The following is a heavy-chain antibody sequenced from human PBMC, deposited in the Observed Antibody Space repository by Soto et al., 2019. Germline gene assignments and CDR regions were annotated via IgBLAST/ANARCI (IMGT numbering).Heavy chain of an antibody. CDR2: ISYDGSNK. V-gene: IGHV3-30-3*01. Sequence: GGSLRLSCAASGFTFSSYAMHWVRQAPGKGLEWVAVISYDGSNKYYADSVKGRFTISRDNSKNTLYLQMNSLRAEDTAVYYCARDLSLGRSGKGYYYYGMDVWGQGTTVTVSS. J-gene: IGHJ6*02. D-gene: IGHD6-25*01. CDR1: GFTFSSYA. CDR3: ARDLSLGRSGKGYYYYGMDV.